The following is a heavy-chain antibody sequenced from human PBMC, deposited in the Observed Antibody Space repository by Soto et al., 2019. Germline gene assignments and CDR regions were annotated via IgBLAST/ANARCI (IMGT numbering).Heavy chain of an antibody. D-gene: IGHD3-10*01. Sequence: SETLSLTCTVSGGSISSYYWSWIRQPAGKGLEWIGRIYTSGSTNYNPSLKSRVTMSVDTSKNQFSLKLSSVTAADTAVYYCARDPMVRGGAGDYYYYGMDVWGQGTTVTVSS. V-gene: IGHV4-4*07. CDR3: ARDPMVRGGAGDYYYYGMDV. J-gene: IGHJ6*02. CDR2: IYTSGST. CDR1: GGSISSYY.